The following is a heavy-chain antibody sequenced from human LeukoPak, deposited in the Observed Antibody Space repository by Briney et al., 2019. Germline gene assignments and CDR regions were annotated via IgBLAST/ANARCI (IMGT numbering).Heavy chain of an antibody. CDR2: IYPGDSDT. D-gene: IGHD6-13*01. J-gene: IGHJ4*02. CDR1: GYSFTSYW. V-gene: IGHV5-51*01. CDR3: ATGSAIAAAGYYFDY. Sequence: GESLKISGKGSGYSFTSYWIGWVRQMPGKGLEWLGIIYPGDSDTRYSPSFQGQVTISADKSISTAYLQWSSLKASDTAMYYCATGSAIAAAGYYFDYWGQGTLVTVSS.